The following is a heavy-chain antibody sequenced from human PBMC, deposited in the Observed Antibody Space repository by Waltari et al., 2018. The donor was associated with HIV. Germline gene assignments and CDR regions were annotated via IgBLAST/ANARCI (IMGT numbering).Heavy chain of an antibody. J-gene: IGHJ4*02. CDR1: GFIFGHHD. V-gene: IGHV3-23*01. CDR2: INYSGEKT. CDR3: SKDFNWPDSY. D-gene: IGHD1-20*01. Sequence: EVHFSESGGALVQPGGSLRLSCSGSGFIFGHHDMNWVRQAPGKGLVLVANINYSGEKTFYAASVRGRFTISRDNSKSMLFLDMNSLRADDAAVYYCSKDFNWPDSYWGRGALVNVSS.